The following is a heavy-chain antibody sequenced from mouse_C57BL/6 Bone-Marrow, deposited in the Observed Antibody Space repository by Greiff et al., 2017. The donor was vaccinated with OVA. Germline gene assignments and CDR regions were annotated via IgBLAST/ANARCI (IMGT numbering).Heavy chain of an antibody. CDR3: ASEDYYGSFYWYFDV. J-gene: IGHJ1*03. CDR2: LHPNSGST. Sequence: QVQLQQPGAELVKPGASVKLSCKASGYTFTSYWMNWVKQSPGKGLEWIGLLHPNSGSTNYNEKFKSKATLTVENSSSTAYMQLSRLTSMYSAVYYGASEDYYGSFYWYFDVWGTGTTVTVSS. CDR1: GYTFTSYW. D-gene: IGHD1-1*01. V-gene: IGHV1-64*01.